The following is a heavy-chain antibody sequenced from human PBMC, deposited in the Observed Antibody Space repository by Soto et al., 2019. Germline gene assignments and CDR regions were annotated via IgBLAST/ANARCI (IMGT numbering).Heavy chain of an antibody. V-gene: IGHV3-7*05. J-gene: IGHJ4*02. CDR1: GFIFSNYW. Sequence: EVQLVESGGGLVQPGGSLRLSCAASGFIFSNYWMTWVRQTPGKGLEWVANIKQAGSEKYYVDSVKGRFTISRDNAKNSLYLQMNSLRAEDTAVYYCATQAHGYSYGYDRGDFDYWGQGTLVTVSS. CDR2: IKQAGSEK. D-gene: IGHD5-18*01. CDR3: ATQAHGYSYGYDRGDFDY.